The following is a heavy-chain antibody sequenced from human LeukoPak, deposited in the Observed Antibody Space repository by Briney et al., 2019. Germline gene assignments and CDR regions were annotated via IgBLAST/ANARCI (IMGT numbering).Heavy chain of an antibody. Sequence: SETLSLTCAVSGGSISGDNWWSWVRQPPGMGLEWIGEIHHSGSTKDNPSLKSRVTISVDKSKKQFSLRLSSVTAADTAVYYCARRNYYDSTGYWNNWGQGTLVTVSS. CDR1: GGSISGDNW. V-gene: IGHV4-4*02. CDR2: IHHSGST. D-gene: IGHD3-22*01. J-gene: IGHJ4*02. CDR3: ARRNYYDSTGYWNN.